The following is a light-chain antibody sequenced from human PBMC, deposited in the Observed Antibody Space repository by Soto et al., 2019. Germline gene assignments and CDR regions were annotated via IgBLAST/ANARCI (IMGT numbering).Light chain of an antibody. V-gene: IGKV3-15*01. J-gene: IGKJ1*01. Sequence: EIVWTQSPATLSLSPGERATLSCRASQSVSSNLAWYQQKPGQAPRLLIYGASTRATGIPARFSGSGSGTEFTLTISRLQPDDFGTYYCQQYNSYSQTFGQGTRVDIK. CDR2: GAS. CDR1: QSVSSN. CDR3: QQYNSYSQT.